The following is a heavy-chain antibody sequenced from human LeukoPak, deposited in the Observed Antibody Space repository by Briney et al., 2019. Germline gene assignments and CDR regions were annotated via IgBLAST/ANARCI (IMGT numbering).Heavy chain of an antibody. V-gene: IGHV3-48*03. J-gene: IGHJ4*02. CDR1: GFTFSSHE. D-gene: IGHD3-22*01. Sequence: GGSLRLSCAASGFTFSSHEMNWVRQAPGKGLEWVSYISSSGSSINYADSVKGRFTISRDNAKNSLFLQMNSLRDEDTAVYYCARRKYDSSGYYYWGQGTLVTVSS. CDR2: ISSSGSSI. CDR3: ARRKYDSSGYYY.